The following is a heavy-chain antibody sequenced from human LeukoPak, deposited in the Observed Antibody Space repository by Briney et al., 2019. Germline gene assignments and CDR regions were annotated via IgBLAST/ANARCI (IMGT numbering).Heavy chain of an antibody. Sequence: GGSLRLSCAASGFTFSSYGMHWVRQAPGKGLEWVAVIWYDGSNKYYADSVKGRFTISRDNSKNTLYLQMNSLRAEDTAVYYCAKDRHIVATIGPDYWGQGTLVTVSS. CDR1: GFTFSSYG. CDR3: AKDRHIVATIGPDY. J-gene: IGHJ4*02. V-gene: IGHV3-33*06. CDR2: IWYDGSNK. D-gene: IGHD5-12*01.